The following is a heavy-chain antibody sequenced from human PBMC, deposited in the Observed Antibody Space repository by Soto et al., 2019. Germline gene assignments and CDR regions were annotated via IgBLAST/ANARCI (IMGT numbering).Heavy chain of an antibody. CDR2: VRNKANSYTT. CDR3: VRAAITTTPYYFDY. V-gene: IGHV3-72*01. D-gene: IGHD1-20*01. Sequence: GGSLRLSCAASGFTFSAHYMDWVRQAPGTGLEWVARVRNKANSYTTEYAASVKGRFTVSRDDSRNSLYLQMNSLKTEDTAVYYCVRAAITTTPYYFDYWGQGTLVTVSS. J-gene: IGHJ4*02. CDR1: GFTFSAHY.